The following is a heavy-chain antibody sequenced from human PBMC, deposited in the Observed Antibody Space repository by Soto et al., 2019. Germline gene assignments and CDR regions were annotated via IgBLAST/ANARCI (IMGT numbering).Heavy chain of an antibody. J-gene: IGHJ4*02. CDR2: ITSSSSTI. D-gene: IGHD3-22*01. CDR1: GFTFSTYS. CDR3: ARLRKDYYDSSGYYPYYFDY. Sequence: GESLKISCAASGFTFSTYSMNWVRQAPGKGLEWVSFITSSSSTIYYADSVRGRFTISRDNAKNSLYLQMNSLRDEDTAVYYCARLRKDYYDSSGYYPYYFDYWGQGTLVTVSS. V-gene: IGHV3-48*02.